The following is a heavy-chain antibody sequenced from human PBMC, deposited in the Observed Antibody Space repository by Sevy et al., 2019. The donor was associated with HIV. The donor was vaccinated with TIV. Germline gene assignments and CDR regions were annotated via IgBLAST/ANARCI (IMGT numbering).Heavy chain of an antibody. J-gene: IGHJ5*02. CDR2: MFYSGTT. CDR3: ARIVGYYDFWSGSGWFDT. CDR1: GGSISGYY. Sequence: SETLSLTCTVSGGSISGYYWSWIRQPPGKGLEWIGYMFYSGTTNYNPSLESRVTISVDTSKNQFTLKLSSVTAADTAGYYCARIVGYYDFWSGSGWFDTWGQRTLVTVSS. V-gene: IGHV4-59*01. D-gene: IGHD3-3*01.